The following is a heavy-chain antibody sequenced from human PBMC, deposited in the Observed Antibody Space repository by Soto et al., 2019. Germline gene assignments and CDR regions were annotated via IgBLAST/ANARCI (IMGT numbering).Heavy chain of an antibody. D-gene: IGHD3-10*01. CDR1: GFTFSSYS. J-gene: IGHJ4*02. Sequence: EVQLVESGGGLVKPGGSLRLSCAASGFTFSSYSMNWVRQAPGKGLEWVSSISSSSSYIYYADSVKGRFTISRDNAKNSLYLQMNSLRAEDTAVYYCARDYSYGSGSYSMHFDYWGQGTLVTVSS. CDR3: ARDYSYGSGSYSMHFDY. CDR2: ISSSSSYI. V-gene: IGHV3-21*01.